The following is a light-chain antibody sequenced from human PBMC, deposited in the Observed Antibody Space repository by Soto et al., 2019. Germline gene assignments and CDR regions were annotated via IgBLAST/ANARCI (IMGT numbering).Light chain of an antibody. Sequence: QSVLTQPASVSGSLGQSITISCTGTSSDVGAYNYVSWYQQQPGKAPKLMISEVSNRPSGVSNRFSGSKSGNTASLIISGLQAEDEADYYCCSFTNITTYVFGTGTKVTVL. CDR1: SSDVGAYNY. CDR2: EVS. CDR3: CSFTNITTYV. J-gene: IGLJ1*01. V-gene: IGLV2-14*01.